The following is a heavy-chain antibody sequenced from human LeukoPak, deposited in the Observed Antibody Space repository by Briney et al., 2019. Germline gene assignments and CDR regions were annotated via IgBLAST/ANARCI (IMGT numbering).Heavy chain of an antibody. CDR3: ARTSRASPGWRPRLKNAFDL. J-gene: IGHJ3*01. V-gene: IGHV3-7*03. D-gene: IGHD6-6*01. Sequence: PGGSLRLSCTAPAFTFSNYWMSWVRQAPGKGLEWVASINQDGSAKDSVHSVEGRFIISRDNVKNSLYLQMDSLRAEDTAVYYCARTSRASPGWRPRLKNAFDLWGLGTLVTVSS. CDR2: INQDGSAK. CDR1: AFTFSNYW.